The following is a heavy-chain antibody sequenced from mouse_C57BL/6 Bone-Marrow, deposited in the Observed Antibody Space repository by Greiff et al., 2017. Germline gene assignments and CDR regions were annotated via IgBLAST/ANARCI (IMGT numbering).Heavy chain of an antibody. Sequence: QVQLKESGAELVRPGASVKLSCKASGYTFTDYYINWVKQRPGQGLEWIARIYPGSGNTYYNEKFKGKATLTAEKSSSTAYMQLSSLTSEDSAVYFCARGNGRAGYWGQGTTLTVSS. CDR3: ARGNGRAGY. J-gene: IGHJ2*01. V-gene: IGHV1-76*01. CDR1: GYTFTDYY. CDR2: IYPGSGNT. D-gene: IGHD1-1*01.